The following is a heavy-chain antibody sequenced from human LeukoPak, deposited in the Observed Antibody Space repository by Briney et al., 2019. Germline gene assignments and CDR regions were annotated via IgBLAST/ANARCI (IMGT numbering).Heavy chain of an antibody. CDR2: IYNDGNT. CDR1: GFTFSSYS. J-gene: IGHJ5*02. Sequence: GGSLRLSCVASGFTFSSYSMNWVRQAPGKGLEWVSFIYNDGNTYYADSMKGRFSISRDSSRNTLYLQMNSLRVEDTAVYYCAGDTHSSNWYDHWGQGTLVTVSS. D-gene: IGHD6-13*01. CDR3: AGDTHSSNWYDH. V-gene: IGHV3-53*01.